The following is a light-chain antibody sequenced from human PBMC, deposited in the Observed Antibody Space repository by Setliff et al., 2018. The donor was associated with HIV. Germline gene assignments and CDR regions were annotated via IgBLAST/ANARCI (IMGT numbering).Light chain of an antibody. CDR3: QSYDSSLSGSYV. J-gene: IGLJ1*01. V-gene: IGLV1-40*01. CDR1: SSNIGAGYD. CDR2: GNS. Sequence: QSVLTQPPSVSGAPGQRVTISCTGSSSNIGAGYDVHWYQQLPGTAPKILIHGNSNRPSGVPDRFSGSKSGTSASLAITGLQAEDEADYYCQSYDSSLSGSYVFGTGTKVTVL.